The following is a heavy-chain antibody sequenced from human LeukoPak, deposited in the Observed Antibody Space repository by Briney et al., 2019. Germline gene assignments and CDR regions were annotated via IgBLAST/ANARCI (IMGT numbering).Heavy chain of an antibody. CDR2: ISFDGVKT. Sequence: GGPLRLSCAASGFTFSSYGMHWVRQAQGKGLEWVALISFDGVKTDYADSVKGRFTISRDSSQNTLYLQMNSLRAEDTAVYYCAKDRWSSSAAYGMDVWGQGTTVTVSS. V-gene: IGHV3-30*18. D-gene: IGHD6-13*01. CDR1: GFTFSSYG. CDR3: AKDRWSSSAAYGMDV. J-gene: IGHJ6*02.